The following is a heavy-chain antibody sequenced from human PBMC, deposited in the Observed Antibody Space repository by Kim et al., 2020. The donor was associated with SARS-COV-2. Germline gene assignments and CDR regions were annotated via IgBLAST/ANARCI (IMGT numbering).Heavy chain of an antibody. CDR1: GGSISSYY. CDR2: IYYSGST. D-gene: IGHD3-3*01. J-gene: IGHJ2*01. V-gene: IGHV4-59*01. Sequence: SETLSLTCTVSGGSISSYYWSWIRQPPGKGLEWIGYIYYSGSTNYNPSLKSRVTISVNTSKNKFSLTLSSVTAADTAVYYCARGHREWTQYTANWYFDLWGRGTLVTVSS. CDR3: ARGHREWTQYTANWYFDL.